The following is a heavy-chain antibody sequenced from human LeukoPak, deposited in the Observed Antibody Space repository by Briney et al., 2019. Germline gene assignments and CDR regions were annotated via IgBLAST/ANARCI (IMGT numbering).Heavy chain of an antibody. Sequence: SGGSLRLSCAASGFTFSSYWMHWVRQAPGKGLVWVSRINSDGSSTNYADSVKGRFTISRDNAKNTLYLQMNSLRAGDTAVYYCARGGGATYDYYFDYWGQGTLVTVSS. CDR1: GFTFSSYW. J-gene: IGHJ4*02. D-gene: IGHD1-26*01. CDR3: ARGGGATYDYYFDY. CDR2: INSDGSST. V-gene: IGHV3-74*01.